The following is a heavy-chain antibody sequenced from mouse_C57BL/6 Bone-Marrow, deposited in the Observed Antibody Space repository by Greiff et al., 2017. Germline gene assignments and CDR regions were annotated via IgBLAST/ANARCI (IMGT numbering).Heavy chain of an antibody. J-gene: IGHJ4*01. CDR2: ISDGGSYT. V-gene: IGHV5-4*03. CDR1: GFTFSSYA. CDR3: ARGSTTPEDY. Sequence: DVKLQESGGGLVKPGGSLKLSCAASGFTFSSYAMSWVRQTPEKRLEWVATISDGGSYTYYPDNVKGRFTISRDNAKNNLYLQMSHLKSEDTAMYYCARGSTTPEDYWGQGTSVTVSS. D-gene: IGHD1-1*01.